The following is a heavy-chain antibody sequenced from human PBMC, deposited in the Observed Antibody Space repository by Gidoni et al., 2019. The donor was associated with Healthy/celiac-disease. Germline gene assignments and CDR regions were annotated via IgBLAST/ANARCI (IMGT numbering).Heavy chain of an antibody. CDR1: GYTFTGYY. Sequence: QLQLVQSGDEVKKHGASFKITCKASGYTFTGYYMHWVRQATGQGLEWMGWINSNCGGTNYAQKFQGRVTMTRDTSISTAYMELSRLRSDDTAVYYCARSTMVVAPFDYWGQGPLVTVSS. CDR2: INSNCGGT. CDR3: ARSTMVVAPFDY. J-gene: IGHJ4*02. V-gene: IGHV1-2*02. D-gene: IGHD3-10*01.